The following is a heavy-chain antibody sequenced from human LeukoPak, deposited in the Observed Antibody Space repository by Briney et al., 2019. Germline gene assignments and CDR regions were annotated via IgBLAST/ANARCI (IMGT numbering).Heavy chain of an antibody. D-gene: IGHD3-10*01. CDR2: IYYSGST. CDR3: ARRYGSGSSGTFDY. V-gene: IGHV4-39*07. Sequence: SETLSLTCTVSGGSISSSSYYWGWIRQPPGRGLEWIVSIYYSGSTYYNPSLKSRVTISVDTSKNQFSLKLSSVTAADTAVYYCARRYGSGSSGTFDYWGQGTLVTASS. J-gene: IGHJ4*02. CDR1: GGSISSSSYY.